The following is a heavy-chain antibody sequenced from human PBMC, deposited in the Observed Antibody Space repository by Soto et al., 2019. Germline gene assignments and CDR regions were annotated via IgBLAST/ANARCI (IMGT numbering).Heavy chain of an antibody. CDR3: ARGVSAGVDY. CDR2: MQPSTGRT. Sequence: ASVKVSCKASGYSFTSLDINWVRQTAGQGLEWMGWMQPSTGRTGYAQKFQGRVTMTRDTSINTAYMELTTLTSDDTAFYYCARGVSAGVDYCGQGTLVTVSP. V-gene: IGHV1-8*01. D-gene: IGHD1-26*01. CDR1: GYSFTSLD. J-gene: IGHJ4*02.